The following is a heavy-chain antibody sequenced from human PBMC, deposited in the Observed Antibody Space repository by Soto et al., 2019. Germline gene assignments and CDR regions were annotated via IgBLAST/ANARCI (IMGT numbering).Heavy chain of an antibody. Sequence: SVKVSCKASGGTFSSYAISWVRQAPGQGLEWMGGIIPIFGTANYAQKFQGRVTITADESTSTAYMELSSLRSEDTAVYYCARDFQVYDSSGSRPGWFDPWGQGTLVTVSS. D-gene: IGHD3-22*01. V-gene: IGHV1-69*13. CDR1: GGTFSSYA. CDR3: ARDFQVYDSSGSRPGWFDP. CDR2: IIPIFGTA. J-gene: IGHJ5*02.